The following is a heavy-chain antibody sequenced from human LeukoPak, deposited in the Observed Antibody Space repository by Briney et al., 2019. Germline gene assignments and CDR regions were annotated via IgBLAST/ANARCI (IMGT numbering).Heavy chain of an antibody. CDR2: INHSGST. CDR3: ARSLGYCSSTSCYTVGWFDP. D-gene: IGHD2-2*02. CDR1: GGSISSSSYY. Sequence: SETLSLTCTVSGGSISSSSYYWGWIRQPPGKGLEWIGEINHSGSTNYNPSLKSRVTISVDTSKNQFSLKLSSVTAADTAVYYCARSLGYCSSTSCYTVGWFDPWGQGTLVTVSS. J-gene: IGHJ5*02. V-gene: IGHV4-39*07.